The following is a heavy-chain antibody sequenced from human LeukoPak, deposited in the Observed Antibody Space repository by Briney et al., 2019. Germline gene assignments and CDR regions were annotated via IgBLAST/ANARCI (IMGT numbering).Heavy chain of an antibody. CDR3: ARGEYYYDSSELSGGVAFDY. V-gene: IGHV3-7*01. D-gene: IGHD3-22*01. Sequence: GGSLRLSCAASGFTFSSYWMSWVRQAPGKGLEWVANIKQDGSEKYYVDSVKGRFTISRDNAKNSLYLQMNSLRAEDTAVYYCARGEYYYDSSELSGGVAFDYWGQGTLVTVSS. CDR2: IKQDGSEK. J-gene: IGHJ4*02. CDR1: GFTFSSYW.